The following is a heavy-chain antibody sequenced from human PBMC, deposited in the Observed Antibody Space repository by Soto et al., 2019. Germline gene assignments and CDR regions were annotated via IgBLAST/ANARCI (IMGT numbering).Heavy chain of an antibody. D-gene: IGHD3-10*01. V-gene: IGHV3-23*01. CDR2: IGGTDGKT. CDR1: GFTFSSYA. Sequence: XGALRLSCSASGFTFSSYAMSWVRQAPGRGLEWVAAIGGTDGKTYYADSVKGRFTISRDNSENTLYLQMSRLRAEDTAVYFCAKGMFSSSPAAAGSFDYWGQGALATVSS. J-gene: IGHJ4*02. CDR3: AKGMFSSSPAAAGSFDY.